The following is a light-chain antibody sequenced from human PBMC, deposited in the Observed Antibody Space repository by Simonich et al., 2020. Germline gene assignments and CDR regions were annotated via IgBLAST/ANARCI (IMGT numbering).Light chain of an antibody. Sequence: SYELTQPPSVSVSPGQTASITCSGDKLGDKYACWYQQKPCQSPVLVIYQGSKRPSGIPERFSGSNSGNTATLTISGTQAMDEADYYCQAWDSSTAVFGGGTKLTVL. CDR3: QAWDSSTAV. V-gene: IGLV3-1*01. CDR1: KLGDKY. J-gene: IGLJ3*02. CDR2: QGS.